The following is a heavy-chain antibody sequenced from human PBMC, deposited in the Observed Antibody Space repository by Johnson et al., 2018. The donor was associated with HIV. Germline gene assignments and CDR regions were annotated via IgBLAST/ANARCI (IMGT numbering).Heavy chain of an antibody. CDR3: AKVYSSSVPAPGI. CDR1: GFTFSSYA. Sequence: QEKLVESGGGVVQPGRSLRLSCAASGFTFSSYAMHWVRQAPGKGLEWVAVISYDGSNKYYADSVKGRFTISRDNSKNTLYLQMNSLRAEDTAVYYCAKVYSSSVPAPGIWGQGTMVTVSS. CDR2: ISYDGSNK. D-gene: IGHD6-6*01. J-gene: IGHJ3*02. V-gene: IGHV3-30*04.